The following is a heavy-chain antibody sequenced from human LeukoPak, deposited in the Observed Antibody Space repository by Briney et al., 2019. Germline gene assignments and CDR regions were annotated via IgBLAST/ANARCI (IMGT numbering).Heavy chain of an antibody. V-gene: IGHV3-64D*09. CDR2: ISANGGST. D-gene: IGHD4-23*01. Sequence: PGGSLRLPCSASGFTFSSNAMHWVRQAPGKGLEYVSFISANGGSTYYADSAKGRFTISRDNSKNTLYLQMSSLRAEDTAVYYCVKGSGKTFDYWGQGTLVTVSS. CDR1: GFTFSSNA. CDR3: VKGSGKTFDY. J-gene: IGHJ4*02.